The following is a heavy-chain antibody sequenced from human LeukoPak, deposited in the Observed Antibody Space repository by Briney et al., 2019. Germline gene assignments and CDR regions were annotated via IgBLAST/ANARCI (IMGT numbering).Heavy chain of an antibody. V-gene: IGHV3-48*04. Sequence: GGSLRLSCAASGFTFSSYSLNWVRQARGKGLEWVSYISSSRISINYADSGNGRFTISRDNAKNSLYLQMNSLRAEDTAMYYCARDYCSGGRCYSVDYWGQGTLVTVSS. J-gene: IGHJ4*02. CDR3: ARDYCSGGRCYSVDY. CDR2: ISSSRISI. CDR1: GFTFSSYS. D-gene: IGHD2-15*01.